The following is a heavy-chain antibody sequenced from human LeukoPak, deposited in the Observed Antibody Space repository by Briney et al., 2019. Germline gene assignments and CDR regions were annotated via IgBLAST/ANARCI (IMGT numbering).Heavy chain of an antibody. CDR1: GGSISSSSYY. V-gene: IGHV4-39*07. Sequence: MASETLSLTCTVSGGSISSSSYYWGWIRQPPGKGLEWIGSIYYSGSTYYNPSLKSRVTISVDTSKNQFSLKLSSVTAADTAVYYCARDLDCSGGSCYPHGYWGQGTLVTVSS. D-gene: IGHD2-15*01. J-gene: IGHJ4*02. CDR2: IYYSGST. CDR3: ARDLDCSGGSCYPHGY.